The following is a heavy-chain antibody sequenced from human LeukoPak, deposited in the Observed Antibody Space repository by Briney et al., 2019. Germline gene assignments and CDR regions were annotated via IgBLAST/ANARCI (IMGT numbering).Heavy chain of an antibody. J-gene: IGHJ1*01. CDR2: INPSDGSA. Sequence: ASVKVSCKASAYIFTTYYIHWVRQAPGQGLEWMRIINPSDGSANYAQQFQGRVTMTRDTSTSTVYMDLSSLRSEDTAVYYCATARVGNSGWYRSFLDFWGQGTLVTVSS. CDR3: ATARVGNSGWYRSFLDF. CDR1: AYIFTTYY. V-gene: IGHV1-46*01. D-gene: IGHD6-19*01.